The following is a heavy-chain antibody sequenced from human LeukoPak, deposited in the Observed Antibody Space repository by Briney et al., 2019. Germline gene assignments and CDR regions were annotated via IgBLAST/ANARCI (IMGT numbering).Heavy chain of an antibody. Sequence: PSETLSLTCTVSGYSVTGSDYWVWIRQPPGRGLEWVATVHHSGITYYNPSLKSRVTISLDTSKNQFSLRLSSVTAADTANYYCARYDGANWRYFDYWSQGTLVTVSS. D-gene: IGHD3-16*01. J-gene: IGHJ4*02. CDR3: ARYDGANWRYFDY. CDR2: VHHSGIT. CDR1: GYSVTGSDY. V-gene: IGHV4-38-2*02.